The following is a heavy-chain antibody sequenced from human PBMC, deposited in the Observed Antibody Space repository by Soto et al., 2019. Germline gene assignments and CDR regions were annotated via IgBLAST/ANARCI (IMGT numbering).Heavy chain of an antibody. CDR3: AHDVGGRANFQH. CDR1: GFSLSTSGVG. D-gene: IGHD2-15*01. Sequence: QITLKESGPTLVKPTQTLTLTCTFSGFSLSTSGVGVGWIRQPPGKALEWLALIYWDDDKRDSPSLKSRHTIXKXXPKNQVVLTMTNMDPVDTATYYCAHDVGGRANFQHWGQGTLVTVSS. CDR2: IYWDDDK. V-gene: IGHV2-5*02. J-gene: IGHJ1*01.